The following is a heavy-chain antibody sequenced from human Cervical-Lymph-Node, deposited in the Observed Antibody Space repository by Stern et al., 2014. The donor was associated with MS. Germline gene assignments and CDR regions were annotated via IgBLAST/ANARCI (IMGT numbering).Heavy chain of an antibody. V-gene: IGHV5-51*01. CDR2: IFPGASDT. CDR3: ARPHSPGWSYYFDF. CDR1: GYTFTDYW. D-gene: IGHD6-19*01. J-gene: IGHJ4*02. Sequence: VQLGQSGAEVRKPGQSLTISCNISGYTFTDYWIAWVRQMPGKCLEWMGAIFPGASDTRYSPSFQGHVTISVDTSINTAYLQWSDLRASDTAMYYCARPHSPGWSYYFDFWGQGTLVAVSS.